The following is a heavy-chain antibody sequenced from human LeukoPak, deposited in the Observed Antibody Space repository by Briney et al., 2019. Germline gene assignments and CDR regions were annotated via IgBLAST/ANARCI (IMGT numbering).Heavy chain of an antibody. D-gene: IGHD3-10*01. Sequence: ASVKVSCKASGYAFTRHYMHWVRQAPGQGLEWMGLINPSGSSTIYAQKLQGRVTMTTDTSTSTAYMELRSLRSEDTAVYYCARGPSITMVRGGQWYYYMDVWGKGTTVTISS. CDR2: INPSGSST. V-gene: IGHV1-46*01. CDR1: GYAFTRHY. J-gene: IGHJ6*03. CDR3: ARGPSITMVRGGQWYYYMDV.